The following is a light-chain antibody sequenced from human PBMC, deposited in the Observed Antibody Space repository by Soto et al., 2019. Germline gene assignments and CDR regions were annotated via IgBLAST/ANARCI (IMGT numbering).Light chain of an antibody. J-gene: IGLJ1*01. CDR1: SSDVGGYNY. V-gene: IGLV2-14*01. CDR3: SSYTSSSTPV. CDR2: DVS. Sequence: QSALTQPASVSGSPGQSITISCTGTSSDVGGYNYVSWYQQHPGKAPTLMIYDVSNRPSGVSKRFSGSKSGNTASLTISGLQAEDEADYYCSSYTSSSTPVFGTGTKLTVL.